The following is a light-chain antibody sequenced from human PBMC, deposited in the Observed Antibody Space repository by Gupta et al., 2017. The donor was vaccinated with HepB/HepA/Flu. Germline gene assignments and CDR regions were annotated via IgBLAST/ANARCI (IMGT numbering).Light chain of an antibody. CDR3: SSYTTSSSVV. CDR1: SSDIGGYNY. V-gene: IGLV2-14*03. J-gene: IGLJ2*01. CDR2: DVS. Sequence: QSALTQPASVSGSPRQSITISCTGTSSDIGGYNYVSWYQQHPGKAPKLIIYDVSNRPSGVSNRFSGSKSDNTASLTISGLQADDEAHYYCSSYTTSSSVVFGGGTKLTVL.